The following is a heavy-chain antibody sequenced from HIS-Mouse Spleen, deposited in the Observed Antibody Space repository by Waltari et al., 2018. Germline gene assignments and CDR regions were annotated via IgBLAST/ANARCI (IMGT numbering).Heavy chain of an antibody. CDR3: ARDLGEGYSNYYFDY. CDR2: ISSSSSTI. CDR1: GFPLRSYS. V-gene: IGHV3-48*01. Sequence: EVQLVESGGGLVQPGGSLRLSCAASGFPLRSYSMNWVRQAPGKGLEWVSYISSSSSTIYYADSVKGRFTISRDNAKNSLYLQMNSLRAEDTAVYYCARDLGEGYSNYYFDYWGQGTLVTVSS. D-gene: IGHD4-4*01. J-gene: IGHJ4*02.